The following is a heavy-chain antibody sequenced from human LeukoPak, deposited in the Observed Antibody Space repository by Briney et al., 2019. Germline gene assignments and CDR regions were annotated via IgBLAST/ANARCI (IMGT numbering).Heavy chain of an antibody. V-gene: IGHV1-18*01. Sequence: GASVKVSCKASGYTFTSYGISWVRQAPGQGLEWMGWISAYNGNTNYAQKLQGRVTMTTDTSTSTAYMELRSLRSDDTAVYYCARDSSSWLSTLHEYYYYMDVWGKGTTVTISS. D-gene: IGHD6-13*01. CDR2: ISAYNGNT. CDR1: GYTFTSYG. CDR3: ARDSSSWLSTLHEYYYYMDV. J-gene: IGHJ6*03.